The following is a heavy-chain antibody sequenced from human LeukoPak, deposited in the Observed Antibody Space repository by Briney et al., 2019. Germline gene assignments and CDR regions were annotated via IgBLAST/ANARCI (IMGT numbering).Heavy chain of an antibody. CDR2: ISSSSSTI. J-gene: IGHJ4*02. CDR1: GFTFSSYR. Sequence: GGSLRLSCAASGFTFSSYRMNWVRQAPGKGLEWVSYISSSSSTIYYADSVKGRFTISRDNSKNTLYLQMNSLRAEDTAVYYCAKSDCSSTSCSPCIDYWGQGTLVTVSS. D-gene: IGHD2-2*01. V-gene: IGHV3-48*01. CDR3: AKSDCSSTSCSPCIDY.